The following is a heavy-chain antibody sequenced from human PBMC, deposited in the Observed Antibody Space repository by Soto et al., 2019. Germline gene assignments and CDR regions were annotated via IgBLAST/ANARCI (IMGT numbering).Heavy chain of an antibody. CDR3: ARRVVVDPASTPVALDT. V-gene: IGHV1-46*01. D-gene: IGHD2-15*01. J-gene: IGHJ3*02. Sequence: GASVKVSCKASGYPFTGYYIHWVRQAPGHGLEWMGIINPSGGSTDYAQKFQGRVTMTRDTSMSTVYMELSGLRSEDTAVYYCARRVVVDPASTPVALDTWGQGTMVTVSS. CDR2: INPSGGST. CDR1: GYPFTGYY.